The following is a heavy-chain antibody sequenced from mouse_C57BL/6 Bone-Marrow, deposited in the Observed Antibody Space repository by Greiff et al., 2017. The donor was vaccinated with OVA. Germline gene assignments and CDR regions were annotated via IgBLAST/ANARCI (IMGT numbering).Heavy chain of an antibody. Sequence: EVKLMESGPELVKPGASVKIPCKASGYTFTDYNMDWVKQSHGKSLEWIGDINPNNGGTIYNQKFKGKATLTVDKSSSTAYMELRSLTSEDTAVYYCARLGIYYGNLLTMDYWGQGTSVTVSS. CDR1: GYTFTDYN. CDR2: INPNNGGT. D-gene: IGHD2-1*01. J-gene: IGHJ4*01. CDR3: ARLGIYYGNLLTMDY. V-gene: IGHV1-18*01.